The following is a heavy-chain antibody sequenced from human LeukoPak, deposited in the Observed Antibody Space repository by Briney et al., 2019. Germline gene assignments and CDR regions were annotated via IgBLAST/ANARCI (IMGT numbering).Heavy chain of an antibody. CDR2: IYYTGGT. D-gene: IGHD6-19*01. CDR1: GGSVSSSSYY. CDR3: ARYARGGSYYFDY. V-gene: IGHV4-61*01. Sequence: SETLSLTCIVSGGSVSSSSYYWSWIRQPPGKGLEWIGYIYYTGGTNYNPSLKSRVTISVDTSKNQFSLKLNSVTAADTAVYYCARYARGGSYYFDYWGQGTLVTISS. J-gene: IGHJ4*02.